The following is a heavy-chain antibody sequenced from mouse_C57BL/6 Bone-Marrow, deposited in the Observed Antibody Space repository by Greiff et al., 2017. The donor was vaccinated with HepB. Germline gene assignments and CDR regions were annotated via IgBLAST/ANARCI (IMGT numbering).Heavy chain of an antibody. V-gene: IGHV1-81*01. Sequence: QVQLQQSGAELARPGASVKLSCKASGYTFTSYGISWVKQRTGQGLEWIGEIYPRSGNTYYNEKFKGKATLTVDKSSSTAYMELRSLTSEDSAVYFCAKLGRGWYFDVWGTGTTVTVSS. D-gene: IGHD4-1*01. J-gene: IGHJ1*03. CDR2: IYPRSGNT. CDR1: GYTFTSYG. CDR3: AKLGRGWYFDV.